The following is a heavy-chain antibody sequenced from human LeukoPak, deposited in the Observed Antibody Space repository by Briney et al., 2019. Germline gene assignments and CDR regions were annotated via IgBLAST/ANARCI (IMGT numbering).Heavy chain of an antibody. J-gene: IGHJ4*02. CDR3: ARLVRWLRFGFGYFDY. CDR1: GGFISSSSYY. D-gene: IGHD5-24*01. CDR2: IYYSGST. Sequence: PSETLSLTCTVSGGFISSSSYYWGWIRQPPGKGLEWIGSIYYSGSTYYNASLKSRVTIPVDTSKNQFSLKLSSVTAADTAVYYCARLVRWLRFGFGYFDYWGQGTLVTVSS. V-gene: IGHV4-39*01.